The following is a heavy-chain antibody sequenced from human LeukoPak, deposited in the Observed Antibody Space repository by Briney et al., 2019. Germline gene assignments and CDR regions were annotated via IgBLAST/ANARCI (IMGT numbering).Heavy chain of an antibody. D-gene: IGHD2-2*01. CDR1: GFTVSSDY. Sequence: GGSLRLSCAASGFTVSSDYMSWVRQAPGKGLEWVSVMYRDGTTYYADTVKGRFTISRDNSKNTVYLQMNSLRAEDTAVYYCARARIGVAGFFDYWGQGTLVTVSS. J-gene: IGHJ4*02. CDR2: MYRDGTT. V-gene: IGHV3-66*02. CDR3: ARARIGVAGFFDY.